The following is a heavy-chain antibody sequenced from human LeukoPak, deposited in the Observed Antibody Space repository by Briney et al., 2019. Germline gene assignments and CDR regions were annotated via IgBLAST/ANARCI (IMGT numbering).Heavy chain of an antibody. CDR3: ARELRRAYCGGDCYSVGY. J-gene: IGHJ4*02. CDR1: GYTFTGYY. V-gene: IGHV1-46*01. Sequence: GASVKVSCKASGYTFTGYYMHWVRQAPGQGLEWMGIINPSGGSTSYAQKFQGRVTMTRDTSTSTVYMELSSLRSEDTAVYYCARELRRAYCGGDCYSVGYWGQGTLVTVSS. D-gene: IGHD2-21*02. CDR2: INPSGGST.